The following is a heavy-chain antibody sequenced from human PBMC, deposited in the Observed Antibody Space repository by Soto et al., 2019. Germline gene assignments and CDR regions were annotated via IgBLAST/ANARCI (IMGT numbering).Heavy chain of an antibody. CDR2: ISAYNGNT. J-gene: IGHJ1*01. Sequence: GASVKVSCKASGYTFTSYGISWVRQAPGQGLEWMGWISAYNGNTNYAQKLQGRVTMTTDTSTSTAYMELRSLSSDDTAVYYCARDITIFGVVREFQHWGQGTLVTVSS. V-gene: IGHV1-18*01. CDR1: GYTFTSYG. CDR3: ARDITIFGVVREFQH. D-gene: IGHD3-3*01.